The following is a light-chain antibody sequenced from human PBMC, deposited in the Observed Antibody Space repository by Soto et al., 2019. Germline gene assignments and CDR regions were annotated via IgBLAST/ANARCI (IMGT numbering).Light chain of an antibody. CDR2: GAF. J-gene: IGKJ4*01. CDR1: QSVSSY. CDR3: QQYNDWPRT. V-gene: IGKV3-15*01. Sequence: EIVMTQSPATLSVSPGERATLSCRASQSVSSYLAWYQQKPGQAPRLLIYGAFTRATGMPARFSGSGSGTELTLTISSLQSEDFAVYYCQQYNDWPRTFGRGTRLEIK.